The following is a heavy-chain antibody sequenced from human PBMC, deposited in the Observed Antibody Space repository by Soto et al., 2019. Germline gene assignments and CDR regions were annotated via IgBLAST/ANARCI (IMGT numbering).Heavy chain of an antibody. V-gene: IGHV4-4*09. J-gene: IGHJ5*02. CDR1: SGTISNDY. Sequence: QVHLQESGRGLVKPSETLSLTCRVSSGTISNDYWTWIRQPPGKGLEWIGYIYKGGSINYNPSLKSRVTISVDTSNTQFSLKLSSVTAADTAVYYCARAYYDRSGYAVDPWGQGTLVTVSS. CDR3: ARAYYDRSGYAVDP. CDR2: IYKGGSI. D-gene: IGHD3-22*01.